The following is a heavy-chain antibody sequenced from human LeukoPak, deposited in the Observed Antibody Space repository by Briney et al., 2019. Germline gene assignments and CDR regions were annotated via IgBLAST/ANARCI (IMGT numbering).Heavy chain of an antibody. V-gene: IGHV4-4*09. J-gene: IGHJ6*03. D-gene: IGHD4-23*01. CDR2: IHTSGGT. Sequence: SETLSLTCTVSGGSISSSHWSWIRQPPGKGPEWIGNIHTSGGTNYSPSLKSRVTISLDTSRNQFSLKLSSVTAADTAVYYCARGRSTVVTPDYYYYYCMDVWGKGTTVTVS. CDR3: ARGRSTVVTPDYYYYYCMDV. CDR1: GGSISSSH.